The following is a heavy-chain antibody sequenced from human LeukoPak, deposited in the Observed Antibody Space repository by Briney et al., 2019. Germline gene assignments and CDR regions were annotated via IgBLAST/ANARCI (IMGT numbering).Heavy chain of an antibody. CDR2: ISGSGGST. J-gene: IGHJ4*02. V-gene: IGHV3-23*01. Sequence: GGSLRLSCAPSGFTFSSYAMSWVRQAPGKGLEWVSGISGSGGSTYYADSVKGRFTISRDNSKNTLYLHMNRLRGEDTAVYYCVKDARRGHLVVASTRAYYFDSWGQGTLVTVSS. D-gene: IGHD2-15*01. CDR3: VKDARRGHLVVASTRAYYFDS. CDR1: GFTFSSYA.